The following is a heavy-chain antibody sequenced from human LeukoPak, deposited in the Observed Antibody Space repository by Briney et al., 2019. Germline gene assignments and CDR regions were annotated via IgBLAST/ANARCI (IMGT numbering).Heavy chain of an antibody. V-gene: IGHV1-69*05. CDR2: IIPIFGTA. CDR3: ARELVPAASLSY. D-gene: IGHD2-2*01. J-gene: IGHJ4*02. CDR1: GGTFSSYA. Sequence: SVKVSCKASGGTFSSYAISWVRQAPGQGLEWMGGIIPIFGTANYAQKFQGRVTITTDESTSTAYMELSSLRSEDTAVYYCARELVPAASLSYWGQGTLVTVSS.